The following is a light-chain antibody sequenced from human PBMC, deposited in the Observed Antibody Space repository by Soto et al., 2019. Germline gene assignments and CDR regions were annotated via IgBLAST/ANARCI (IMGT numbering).Light chain of an antibody. Sequence: QSVLTQPRSVSGSPGQSVTISCTGTSSDVGGYNYVSWYQQHSGKAPKLMIYDVSKRPSGVPDRFSGSKSGNTASLTISGLQAEDEADYYCCSYAGSYTPPYVFGTGTKVTVL. V-gene: IGLV2-11*01. J-gene: IGLJ1*01. CDR1: SSDVGGYNY. CDR2: DVS. CDR3: CSYAGSYTPPYV.